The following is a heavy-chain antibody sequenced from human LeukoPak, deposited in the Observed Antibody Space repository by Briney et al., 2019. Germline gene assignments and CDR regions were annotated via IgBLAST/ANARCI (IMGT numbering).Heavy chain of an antibody. V-gene: IGHV4-39*07. D-gene: IGHD5-18*01. Sequence: VQPSETLSLTCTVSGGSISSSSYYWGWLRQPPGKGLEWIGSIYYSGSTYYNPSLKSRVTISADTSKNQFSLRLSSVTAADTAFYYCAREVYSYGEGWFDPWGQGTQVTVSS. CDR3: AREVYSYGEGWFDP. CDR1: GGSISSSSYY. CDR2: IYYSGST. J-gene: IGHJ5*02.